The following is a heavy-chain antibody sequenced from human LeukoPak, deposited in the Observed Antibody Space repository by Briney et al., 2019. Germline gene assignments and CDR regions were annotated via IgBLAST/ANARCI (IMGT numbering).Heavy chain of an antibody. CDR3: AKEAYYYDSSGYYLDY. D-gene: IGHD3-22*01. Sequence: GGSLRLSCAASGXTFSSYAMSWVRQAPGKGLEWVSAISGSGGSTYYADSVKGRFTISRDNSKNTLYLQMNSLRAEDTAVYYCAKEAYYYDSSGYYLDYWGQGTLVTVSS. J-gene: IGHJ4*02. CDR2: ISGSGGST. CDR1: GXTFSSYA. V-gene: IGHV3-23*01.